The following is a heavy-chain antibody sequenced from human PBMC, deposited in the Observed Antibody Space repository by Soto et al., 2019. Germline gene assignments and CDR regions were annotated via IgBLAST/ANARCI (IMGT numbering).Heavy chain of an antibody. V-gene: IGHV4-59*08. CDR2: IYYSGST. Sequence: SETLSLTCTVSGGSISSYYWSWIRQPPGKGLEWIGYIYYSGSTYYNPSLKSRVTISVDTSKNQFSLKLSSVTAADTAVYYCARHVYCSGTSCYEGDDAFDIWGQGTMVTVSS. D-gene: IGHD2-2*01. J-gene: IGHJ3*02. CDR3: ARHVYCSGTSCYEGDDAFDI. CDR1: GGSISSYY.